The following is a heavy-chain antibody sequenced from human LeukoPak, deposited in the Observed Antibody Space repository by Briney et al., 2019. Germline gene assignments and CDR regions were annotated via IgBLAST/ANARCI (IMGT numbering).Heavy chain of an antibody. V-gene: IGHV1-2*02. D-gene: IGHD6-19*01. J-gene: IGHJ4*02. CDR2: INPSSGGT. CDR3: TRFHRNRAVAGAGNCFDY. Sequence: ASVPVSCKASGYSFTDYYMHWVRQAPGQGLEWVGWINPSSGGTNSAQKFKGRVTLTRDTSLSTAYMDLSSLKSDDTAVYYCTRFHRNRAVAGAGNCFDYWGQGTLVTVSS. CDR1: GYSFTDYY.